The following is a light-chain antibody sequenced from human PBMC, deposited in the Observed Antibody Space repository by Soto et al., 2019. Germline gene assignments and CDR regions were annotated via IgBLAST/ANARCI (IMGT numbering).Light chain of an antibody. CDR1: QTISTN. V-gene: IGKV1-39*01. J-gene: IGKJ2*01. CDR2: AAF. CDR3: QQSHGIPYT. Sequence: DIQMTQSPSSLSASVGDRVTITCRASQTISTNLNWYQQDLGKAPKLLLYAAFPLQSGVPSRFSSSGSGTVFTLTISSLQPEDFAAYYCQQSHGIPYTFGQGTKLEIK.